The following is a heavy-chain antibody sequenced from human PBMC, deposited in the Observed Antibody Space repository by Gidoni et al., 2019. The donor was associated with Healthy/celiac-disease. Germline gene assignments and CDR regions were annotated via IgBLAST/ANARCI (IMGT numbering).Heavy chain of an antibody. J-gene: IGHJ4*02. V-gene: IGHV3-33*01. CDR3: ARDEAGYSSGWYYFDY. CDR2: IWYDGSNK. CDR1: GFTFSSYG. D-gene: IGHD6-19*01. Sequence: QVQLVESGGGVVEPGRSLRLSCAESGFTFSSYGMQWVRKAPAEGLELLAVIWYDGSNKYYADSVKGRFTISRDNSKNTLYLQMNSLRAEDTAVYYCARDEAGYSSGWYYFDYWGQGTLVTVSS.